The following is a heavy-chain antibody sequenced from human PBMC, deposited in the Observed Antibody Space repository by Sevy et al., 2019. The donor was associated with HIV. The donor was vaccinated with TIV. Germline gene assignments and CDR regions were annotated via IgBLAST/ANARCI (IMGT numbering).Heavy chain of an antibody. J-gene: IGHJ4*02. Sequence: GGSLRLSCAASGFTFSNYNMNWVRQAPGKGLEWVSSITGSSDYIYDADSVKGRFTISRDNAKNSLYLQTNSLRAEDTAVYYCARDRRTLNYYASSGYNYYFDYWGQGTLVTVSS. CDR3: ARDRRTLNYYASSGYNYYFDY. CDR2: ITGSSDYI. D-gene: IGHD3-22*01. CDR1: GFTFSNYN. V-gene: IGHV3-21*01.